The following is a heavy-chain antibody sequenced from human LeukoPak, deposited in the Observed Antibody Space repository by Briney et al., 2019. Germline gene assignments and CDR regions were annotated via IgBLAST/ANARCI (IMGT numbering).Heavy chain of an antibody. CDR3: ARDSRWELPGYNWFDP. CDR1: GGTFSSYA. V-gene: IGHV1-69*13. D-gene: IGHD1-26*01. Sequence: ASVKVSCKASGGTFSSYAISWVRQAPGQGLEWMGGIIPIFGTANYAQKFQGRVTITADESTSTAYMELSSLRSEDTAVYYCARDSRWELPGYNWFDPWGQGTLVTVSS. CDR2: IIPIFGTA. J-gene: IGHJ5*02.